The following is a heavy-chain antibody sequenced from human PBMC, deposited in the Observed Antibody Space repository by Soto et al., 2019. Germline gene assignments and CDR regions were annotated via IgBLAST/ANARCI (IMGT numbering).Heavy chain of an antibody. CDR3: ARGVEWSNPAYYFDY. D-gene: IGHD3-3*01. V-gene: IGHV4-39*07. CDR1: GGSVSSSSYY. CDR2: VYYSGST. Sequence: SETLSLTCTVSGGSVSSSSYYWGWVRQPPGKGLEWIGSVYYSGSTYYNPSLESRVTISVDTSKNQFSLKLRSVSAADTAVYYRARGVEWSNPAYYFDYWGQGTLVTVSS. J-gene: IGHJ4*02.